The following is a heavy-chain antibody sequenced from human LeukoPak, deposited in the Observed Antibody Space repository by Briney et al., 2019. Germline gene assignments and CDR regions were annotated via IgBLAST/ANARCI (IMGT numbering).Heavy chain of an antibody. J-gene: IGHJ6*03. D-gene: IGHD3-16*02. Sequence: PSETLSLTCTVSGGSISSSTYYWGWIHQPPGKGLEWIGTIYYSGSNYYNPSLKSRATISVDTSKNQFSLKLSSVTAADTAVYYCARSPRYDYVWGSYRSNYYYYMDVWGKGTTVTVSS. CDR2: IYYSGSN. CDR3: ARSPRYDYVWGSYRSNYYYYMDV. CDR1: GGSISSSTYY. V-gene: IGHV4-39*07.